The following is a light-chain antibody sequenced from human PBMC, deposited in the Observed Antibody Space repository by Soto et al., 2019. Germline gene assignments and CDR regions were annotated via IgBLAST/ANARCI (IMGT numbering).Light chain of an antibody. Sequence: EIVMTQSPATLSVSPGERATLSCRASQSVSILLAWYQQKPGQAPRLLIYDASNRATGIPARFSGSGSGTDFTLTISSLEPEDFAVYYCQQRSNWLGTFGQGTKVDI. J-gene: IGKJ1*01. CDR3: QQRSNWLGT. CDR2: DAS. V-gene: IGKV3-11*01. CDR1: QSVSIL.